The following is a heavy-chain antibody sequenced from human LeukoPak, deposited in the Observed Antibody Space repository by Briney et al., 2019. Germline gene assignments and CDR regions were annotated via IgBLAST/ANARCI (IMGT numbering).Heavy chain of an antibody. J-gene: IGHJ3*02. D-gene: IGHD3-16*01. CDR1: GYTFTNYA. Sequence: ASVKVSCKASGYTFTNYAMQWVRQAPGQRLEWMGWINAGNGNTKYLEKFQGRVTITRDKSENTAYMELSSLRSEDTAVYYCAREKRLGGDAFYIWGQGTRVTVSS. V-gene: IGHV1-3*01. CDR2: INAGNGNT. CDR3: AREKRLGGDAFYI.